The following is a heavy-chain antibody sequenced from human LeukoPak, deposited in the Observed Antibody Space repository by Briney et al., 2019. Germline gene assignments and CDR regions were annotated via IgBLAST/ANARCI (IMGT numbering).Heavy chain of an antibody. Sequence: GGSLRLSCASSGFSISNYWMSWVGQARGKGREGVADIKDDGRDKYYVDSVKGRFTISRDNAKNSLYLQMNSLRVEDTAVYYCARDQSSRPLGYWGQGTLVTVFS. J-gene: IGHJ4*02. D-gene: IGHD3-16*01. CDR3: ARDQSSRPLGY. CDR1: GFSISNYW. V-gene: IGHV3-7*01. CDR2: IKDDGRDK.